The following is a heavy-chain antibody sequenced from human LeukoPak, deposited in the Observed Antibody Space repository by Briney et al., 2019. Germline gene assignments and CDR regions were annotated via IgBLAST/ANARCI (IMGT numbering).Heavy chain of an antibody. CDR3: ARDQMGFDP. CDR1: GGSISSYY. J-gene: IGHJ5*02. Sequence: SETLSLTCTVSGGSISSYYWSWIRQPPGKGLEWIGYIYYSGSINYNPSLKSRVNISVDTSKNQFSLQLNSMTPEDTAVYYCARDQMGFDPWGQGILVTVSS. V-gene: IGHV4-59*12. CDR2: IYYSGSI.